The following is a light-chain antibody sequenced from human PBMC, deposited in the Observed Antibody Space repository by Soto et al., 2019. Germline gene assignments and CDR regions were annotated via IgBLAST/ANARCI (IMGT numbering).Light chain of an antibody. CDR2: ATC. V-gene: IGKV1-27*01. Sequence: DILMTQSPSSLSASVGDKVTITCGASQGINNYLAWYHQKPGKVPNLLIYATCTLQSGDPSRFSGSGFGTDFTLTISSLQPEDVGTYYCQKYDGAPWTFGQGTKVEVK. J-gene: IGKJ1*01. CDR1: QGINNY. CDR3: QKYDGAPWT.